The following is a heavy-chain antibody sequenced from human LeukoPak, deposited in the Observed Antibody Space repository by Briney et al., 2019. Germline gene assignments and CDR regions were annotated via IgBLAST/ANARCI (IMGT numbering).Heavy chain of an antibody. Sequence: ASVKVSCKASGYSFTGYYMHWVRQAPGQGFEWMGWINPYSGDTNYAQKFQGRVTVTRDTSISTVYMELTTLTSDDTALYYCAVAPGDYWGQGTLVSVSA. J-gene: IGHJ4*02. D-gene: IGHD2-21*01. CDR1: GYSFTGYY. V-gene: IGHV1-2*02. CDR2: INPYSGDT. CDR3: AVAPGDY.